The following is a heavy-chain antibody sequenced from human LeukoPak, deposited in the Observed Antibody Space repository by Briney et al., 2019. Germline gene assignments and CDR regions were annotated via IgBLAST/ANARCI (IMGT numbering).Heavy chain of an antibody. V-gene: IGHV1-69*13. Sequence: GASVKVSCTASGGTFSSYAISWVQQAPGQGLEWMGGIIPIFGTANYAQKFQGRVTITADESTSTAYMELSSLRSEDTAVYYCARGDYGSGSHYYGMDVWGQGTTVTVSS. J-gene: IGHJ6*02. CDR3: ARGDYGSGSHYYGMDV. D-gene: IGHD3-10*01. CDR2: IIPIFGTA. CDR1: GGTFSSYA.